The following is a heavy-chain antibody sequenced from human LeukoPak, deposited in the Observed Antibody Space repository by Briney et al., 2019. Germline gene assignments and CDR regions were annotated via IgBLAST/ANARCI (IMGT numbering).Heavy chain of an antibody. J-gene: IGHJ2*01. Sequence: GGSLRLSCAASGFTFSSYGMHWVRQAPGKGLEWVAVISYDGSNKYYADSVKGRFTISRDNSKNTLYLQMNSLRAEDTAVYYCAKERESYYYDSSGYSWYFDLWGRGTLVTVSS. CDR3: AKERESYYYDSSGYSWYFDL. V-gene: IGHV3-30*18. CDR1: GFTFSSYG. D-gene: IGHD3-22*01. CDR2: ISYDGSNK.